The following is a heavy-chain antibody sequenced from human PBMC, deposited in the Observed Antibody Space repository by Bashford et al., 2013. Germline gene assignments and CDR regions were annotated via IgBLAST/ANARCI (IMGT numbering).Heavy chain of an antibody. J-gene: IGHJ4*02. D-gene: IGHD1-26*01. V-gene: IGHV1-8*01. CDR1: GSTFGNYE. CDR2: MNPNSANT. CDR3: VRYSGSHFDY. Sequence: VASVKVSCKASGSTFGNYEINWVRQATGHGLEWMGWMNPNSANTGYAQKFQGRVTMTINTSINTAYMELSSLRSEDTAVYYCVRYSGSHFDYVGPGNPGPPSPQ.